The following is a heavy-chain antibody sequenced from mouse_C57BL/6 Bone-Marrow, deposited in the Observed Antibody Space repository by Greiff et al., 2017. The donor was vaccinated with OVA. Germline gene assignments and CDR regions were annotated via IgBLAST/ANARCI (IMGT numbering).Heavy chain of an antibody. CDR2: ISSGGSYT. CDR1: GFTFSSYG. J-gene: IGHJ4*01. V-gene: IGHV5-6*01. Sequence: EVHLVESGGDLVKPGGSLKLSCAASGFTFSSYGMSWVRQTPDKRLEWVATISSGGSYTYYPDSVKGRFTISRDNAKNTLYLQMSSLKSEDTAMYYCARHMVSYYAMDYWGQGTSVTVSS. D-gene: IGHD2-2*01. CDR3: ARHMVSYYAMDY.